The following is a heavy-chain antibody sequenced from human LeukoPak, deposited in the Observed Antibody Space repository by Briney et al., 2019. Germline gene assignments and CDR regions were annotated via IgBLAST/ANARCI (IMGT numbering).Heavy chain of an antibody. CDR3: ARSPCTSCSLIDY. D-gene: IGHD2-2*01. V-gene: IGHV4-39*07. J-gene: IGHJ4*02. Sequence: PSETLSLTCTVSGGSISSSSYYWGWIRQPPGKGLEWIGSIYYSGSTYYNPSLKSRVTISVDTSKNQFSLKLSSVTAADTAVYYCARSPCTSCSLIDYWGQGTLVTVSS. CDR1: GGSISSSSYY. CDR2: IYYSGST.